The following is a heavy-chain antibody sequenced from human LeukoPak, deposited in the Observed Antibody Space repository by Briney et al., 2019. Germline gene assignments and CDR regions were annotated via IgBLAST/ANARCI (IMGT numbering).Heavy chain of an antibody. CDR2: ISSSSNYI. V-gene: IGHV3-21*01. Sequence: GGSLRLSCAATGFTFKDYVMHWVRQAPGKGLEWVSSISSSSNYIYYADSVKGRLTISRDSAKNSLYLQMNSLRAEDTAVYYCARDPTPRYCSGGSCYTHYGMDVWGQGTTVTVSS. CDR3: ARDPTPRYCSGGSCYTHYGMDV. CDR1: GFTFKDYV. D-gene: IGHD2-15*01. J-gene: IGHJ6*02.